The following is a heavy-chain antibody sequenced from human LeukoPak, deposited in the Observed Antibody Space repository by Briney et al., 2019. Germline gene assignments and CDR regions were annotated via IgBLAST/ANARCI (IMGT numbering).Heavy chain of an antibody. Sequence: GGSLRLSCTVSGFTVSSNSMSWVRQAPGKGLEWVSFIYSDNTHYSDSVKGRFTISRGNAKNSLYLHMNSLRAEDTAVYYCARYRFVVGATDSFDIWGQGTMVTVSS. V-gene: IGHV3-53*01. CDR3: ARYRFVVGATDSFDI. CDR1: GFTVSSNS. CDR2: IYSDNT. D-gene: IGHD1-26*01. J-gene: IGHJ3*02.